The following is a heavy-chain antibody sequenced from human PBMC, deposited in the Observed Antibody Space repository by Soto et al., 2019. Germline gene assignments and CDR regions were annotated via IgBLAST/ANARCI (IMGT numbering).Heavy chain of an antibody. CDR2: IYWDDDK. CDR1: AFSLSTGGVG. Sequence: QITLKESGPTLVKPTQTLTLTCTFSAFSLSTGGVGVGWIRQPPGKALEWLALIYWDDDKRYSPSLRSRLTITKHTSQHQVVLNMTNMDTVDPATYYCIQSRCGGDCLQSYASYYYYGMDVWGQGTTVTVSS. V-gene: IGHV2-5*02. CDR3: IQSRCGGDCLQSYASYYYYGMDV. J-gene: IGHJ6*02. D-gene: IGHD2-21*02.